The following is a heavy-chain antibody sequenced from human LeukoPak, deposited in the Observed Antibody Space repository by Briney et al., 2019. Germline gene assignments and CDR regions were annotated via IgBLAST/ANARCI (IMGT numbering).Heavy chain of an antibody. V-gene: IGHV4-34*01. CDR1: GGSFSGYY. CDR3: ARGGGKFDY. Sequence: SETLSLTCAVYGGSFSGYYWSWIRQPPGKGLEWIGEINHSGSTNYNPSLKSRVTISVDTSKNQFSLKLSSVTAADTAVYYCARGGGKFDYWGQGTLVTVSS. J-gene: IGHJ4*02. CDR2: INHSGST. D-gene: IGHD4-23*01.